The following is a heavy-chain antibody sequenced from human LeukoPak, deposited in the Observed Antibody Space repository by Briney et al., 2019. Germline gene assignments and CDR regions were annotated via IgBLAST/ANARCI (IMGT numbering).Heavy chain of an antibody. J-gene: IGHJ4*02. Sequence: ASVKVSCKASGYTFTGYYMHWVRQAPGQGLEWMGWINPNSGGTNYAQKFQGRVTMTRDTSISTAYMELSSLYCARVNRALEYWGQGTLVTVSS. CDR3: Y. CDR2: INPNSGGT. D-gene: IGHD2-21*01. V-gene: IGHV1-2*02. CDR1: GYTFTGYY.